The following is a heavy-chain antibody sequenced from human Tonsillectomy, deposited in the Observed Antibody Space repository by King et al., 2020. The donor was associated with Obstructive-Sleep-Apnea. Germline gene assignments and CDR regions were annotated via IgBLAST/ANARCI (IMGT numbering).Heavy chain of an antibody. V-gene: IGHV4-30-4*01. CDR1: GGSISSGDYY. CDR3: ARDFYDYVWGTYHIDY. Sequence: GQLQESGPGLVKPSQTLSLTCPVSGGSISSGDYYWSWIRQPPGEALGWIGYIYYSGSTYYNPSLKSRVTISLDTSKNQFSLKLSSVTAADTAVYYCARDFYDYVWGTYHIDYWGQGTLVTVSS. D-gene: IGHD3-16*02. J-gene: IGHJ4*02. CDR2: IYYSGST.